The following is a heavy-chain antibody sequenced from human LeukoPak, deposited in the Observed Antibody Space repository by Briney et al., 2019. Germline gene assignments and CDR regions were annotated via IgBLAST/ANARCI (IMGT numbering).Heavy chain of an antibody. CDR1: GFTFNNYA. V-gene: IGHV3-23*01. CDR3: AKGVSTRPLYYFDN. CDR2: ISTSGAST. J-gene: IGHJ4*02. Sequence: GGSLRLSCAASGFTFNNYAMTWVRQAPGKGLEWVSVISTSGASTYSTDSVKGRFTISRDNSKNTLYLQMNTLRVEDTAVYYCAKGVSTRPLYYFDNWGQGTLVTVSS. D-gene: IGHD6-6*01.